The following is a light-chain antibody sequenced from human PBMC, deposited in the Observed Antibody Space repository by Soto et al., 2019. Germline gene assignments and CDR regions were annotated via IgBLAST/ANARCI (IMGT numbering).Light chain of an antibody. CDR3: SSYTTSSTL. CDR1: RSDVGGYNY. CDR2: DVS. V-gene: IGLV2-14*01. Sequence: QSVLTQPDSVSGSPGQSITISCTGTRSDVGGYNYVSWYQQHPGKAPKLMIYDVSNRPSGVSDRFSGSKSGNTASLTISGLQAEDEAHYYCSSYTTSSTLFGTGTKLTVL. J-gene: IGLJ1*01.